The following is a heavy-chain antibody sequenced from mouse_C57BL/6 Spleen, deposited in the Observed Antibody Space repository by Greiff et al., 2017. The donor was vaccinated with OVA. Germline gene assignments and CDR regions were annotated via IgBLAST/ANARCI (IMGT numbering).Heavy chain of an antibody. CDR2: IRNKANGYTT. J-gene: IGHJ2*01. CDR3: ARSLLRDYFDY. Sequence: VQLKESGGGLVQPGGSLSLSCAASGFTFTDYYMSWVRQPPGKALEWLGFIRNKANGYTTEYSASVKGRFTISRDNSQSILYLQMNALRAEDSATYYCARSLLRDYFDYWGQGTTLTVSS. CDR1: GFTFTDYY. V-gene: IGHV7-3*01. D-gene: IGHD1-2*01.